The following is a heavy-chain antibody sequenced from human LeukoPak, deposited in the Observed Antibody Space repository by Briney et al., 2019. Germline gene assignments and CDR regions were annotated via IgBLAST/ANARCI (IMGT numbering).Heavy chain of an antibody. CDR1: GYTLTELS. CDR2: FDPEDGET. CDR3: ATSYRDPYYMDV. J-gene: IGHJ6*03. Sequence: ASVKVSCKVSGYTLTELSMHWVRQAPGKGLEWMGGFDPEDGETIYAQKFQGRVTMTEDTSTDTAYMELSSLRSEDTAVYYCATSYRDPYYMDVWGKGTTVTVSS. V-gene: IGHV1-24*01. D-gene: IGHD5-18*01.